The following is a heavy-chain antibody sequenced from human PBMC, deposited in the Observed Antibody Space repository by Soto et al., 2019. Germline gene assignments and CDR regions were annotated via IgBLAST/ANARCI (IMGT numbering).Heavy chain of an antibody. CDR3: ARAPAP. V-gene: IGHV4-31*03. CDR2: IYISGTT. J-gene: IGHJ5*02. Sequence: QVQLQQSGRGLVEPSETLSLTCTVSGGSITRGGYYWSWIRQHPGKGLEWIGYIYISGTTYYNPPLKGRVTKSVDTSKNQFSLKLTSVAAADTAVYYCARAPAPWGQGTLVTVSS. CDR1: GGSITRGGYY.